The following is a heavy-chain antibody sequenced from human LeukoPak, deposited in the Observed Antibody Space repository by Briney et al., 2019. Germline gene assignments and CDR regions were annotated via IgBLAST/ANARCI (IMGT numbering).Heavy chain of an antibody. V-gene: IGHV3-30*01. Sequence: GRSLRLSCAASGFTFSSYAMHWVRQAPGKGLEWVAVISYDGSNKYYADSVRGRFTISRDNFKNTLYLQMNSLRTEDTAVYYCARDGSGVVVPTAPDYWGQGTLVTVSS. CDR3: ARDGSGVVVPTAPDY. CDR2: ISYDGSNK. D-gene: IGHD2-2*01. J-gene: IGHJ4*02. CDR1: GFTFSSYA.